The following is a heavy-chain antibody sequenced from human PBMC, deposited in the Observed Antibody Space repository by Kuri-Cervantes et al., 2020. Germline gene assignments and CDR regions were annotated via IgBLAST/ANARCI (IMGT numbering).Heavy chain of an antibody. CDR3: ARDDYYDSSGYLYSFDY. J-gene: IGHJ4*02. V-gene: IGHV3-48*02. CDR1: GFTFSSYA. Sequence: GSLRLSCAASGFTFSSYAMHWVRQAPGKGLEWVSHISSSNLVTYYADPVKGRFIISRDKAKNSLYLQMNSLRDEDTAVYYCARDDYYDSSGYLYSFDYWGQGTQVTVSS. D-gene: IGHD3-22*01. CDR2: ISSSNLVT.